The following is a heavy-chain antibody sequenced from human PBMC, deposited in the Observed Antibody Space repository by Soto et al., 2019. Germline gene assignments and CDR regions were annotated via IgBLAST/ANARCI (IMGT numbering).Heavy chain of an antibody. CDR1: GFTVSSNS. D-gene: IGHD6-19*01. CDR2: LYSDGGT. Sequence: EVQLVESGGGLVQPGGSLRLSCAASGFTVSSNSMSWVRQAPGKGLEWVSVLYSDGGTYYADSAKGRFTISRHNSKNTLYLQMNSLRAEDTAMYYCARGSSGWYSHWYFDLWGRGTLVTVSS. J-gene: IGHJ2*01. CDR3: ARGSSGWYSHWYFDL. V-gene: IGHV3-53*04.